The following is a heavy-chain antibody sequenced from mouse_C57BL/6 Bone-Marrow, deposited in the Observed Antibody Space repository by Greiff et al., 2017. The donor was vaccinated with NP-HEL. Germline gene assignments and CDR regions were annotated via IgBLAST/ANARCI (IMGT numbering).Heavy chain of an antibody. CDR3: ARVVVSEYYFDY. J-gene: IGHJ2*01. Sequence: QVQLKQPGAELVKPGASVKLSCKASGYTFTSYWMHWVKQRPGRGLEWIGRIDPNSGGTKYNEKFKSKATLTVDKPSSTAYMQLSSLTSEDSAVYYCARVVVSEYYFDYWGQGTTLTVSS. CDR2: IDPNSGGT. CDR1: GYTFTSYW. D-gene: IGHD1-1*02. V-gene: IGHV1-72*01.